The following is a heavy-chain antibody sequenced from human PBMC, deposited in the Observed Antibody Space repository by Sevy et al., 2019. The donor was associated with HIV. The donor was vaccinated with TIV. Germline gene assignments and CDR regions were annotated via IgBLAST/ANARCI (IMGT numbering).Heavy chain of an antibody. CDR2: IWYDGSNK. Sequence: GGSLRLSCAASGFTFSSYGMHWVRQAPGKGLEWVAVIWYDGSNKYYADSVKGRFTISRDNSKNTLYLQMNSLRADDTAVYYCARDNTIFGVVTRRWFDPWGQGTLVTVSS. J-gene: IGHJ5*02. V-gene: IGHV3-33*01. CDR3: ARDNTIFGVVTRRWFDP. CDR1: GFTFSSYG. D-gene: IGHD3-3*01.